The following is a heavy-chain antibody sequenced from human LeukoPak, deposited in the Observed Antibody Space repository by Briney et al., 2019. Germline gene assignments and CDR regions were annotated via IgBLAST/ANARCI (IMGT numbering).Heavy chain of an antibody. CDR3: ASEHVAVPGEN. CDR2: IKQDGSEK. Sequence: GGSLRLSCAASGFTFTRDWMSWVRQAPGKGLEWVANIKQDGSEKYYADSLKGRFTISRDNAKNSLYLQMNSLRDEDTAVYYCASEHVAVPGENWGQGTLVTVSS. J-gene: IGHJ4*02. D-gene: IGHD6-19*01. V-gene: IGHV3-7*01. CDR1: GFTFTRDW.